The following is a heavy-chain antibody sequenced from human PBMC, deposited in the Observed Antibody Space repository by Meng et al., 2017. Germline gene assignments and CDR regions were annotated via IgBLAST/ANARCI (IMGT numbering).Heavy chain of an antibody. D-gene: IGHD6-13*01. CDR2: IYWDDDK. CDR3: AHCLYSSSCDY. Sequence: HITLMAPGPTRVKPTRTLTLTCTFSGFSLSTSGVSVVWIRQPPGKALEWLALIYWDDDKRYSPSLKSRLTITKDTSKNQVVLTMTNMDPVDTATYYCAHCLYSSSCDYWGQGTLVTVSS. CDR1: GFSLSTSGVS. J-gene: IGHJ4*02. V-gene: IGHV2-5*02.